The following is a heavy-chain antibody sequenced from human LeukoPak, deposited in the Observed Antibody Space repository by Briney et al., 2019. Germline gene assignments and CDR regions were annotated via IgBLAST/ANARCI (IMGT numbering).Heavy chain of an antibody. J-gene: IGHJ5*02. V-gene: IGHV4-34*01. CDR1: GVSFSDYY. CDR3: ARKEGGQLANTRRWFDP. CDR2: INHTGTT. Sequence: SETLSLTCAVYGVSFSDYYWSWIRQPPGKGLEWIGEINHTGTTNYNPSLKSRVTISVDTSKNQFSLKLKSVTAADTAVYYCARKEGGQLANTRRWFDPWGQGTLVTVSS. D-gene: IGHD6-13*01.